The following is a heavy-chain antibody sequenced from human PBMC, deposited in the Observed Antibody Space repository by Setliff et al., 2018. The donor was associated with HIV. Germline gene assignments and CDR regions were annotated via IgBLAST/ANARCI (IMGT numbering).Heavy chain of an antibody. CDR2: IKQDGSDM. J-gene: IGHJ4*02. CDR3: ATQTGFYNSHWYDY. Sequence: GGSLRLSCVASGLPFYNYWMTWLRRAPGRGLEWVANIKQDGSDMHYIESVKGRFTIFRDNAKNSVFLQLNSLRAEDTGVYYCATQTGFYNSHWYDYWGQGTMVTVSS. V-gene: IGHV3-7*01. CDR1: GLPFYNYW. D-gene: IGHD6-13*01.